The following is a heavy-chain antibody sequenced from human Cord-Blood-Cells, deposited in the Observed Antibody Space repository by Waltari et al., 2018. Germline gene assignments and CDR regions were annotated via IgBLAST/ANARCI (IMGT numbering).Heavy chain of an antibody. D-gene: IGHD3-3*01. CDR3: ARFLEWLYYFDY. J-gene: IGHJ4*02. Sequence: QLQLQESGPGLVKPSETLSLTCTVSGGSISSSSYYWGWIRKPPGKGLEWIGSIYYSGSTYYNPSLKSRVTISVDTSKNQFSLKLSSVTAADTAVYYCARFLEWLYYFDYWGQGTLVTVSS. CDR2: IYYSGST. V-gene: IGHV4-39*01. CDR1: GGSISSSSYY.